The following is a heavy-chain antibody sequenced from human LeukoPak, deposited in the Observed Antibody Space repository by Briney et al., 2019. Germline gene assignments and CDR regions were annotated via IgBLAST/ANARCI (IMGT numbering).Heavy chain of an antibody. CDR1: GFTFSGSA. V-gene: IGHV3-73*01. J-gene: IGHJ5*02. Sequence: PGGSLRLSRAASGFTFSGSAMHWVRQASGKGLEWVGRIRSKANSYATAYAASVKGRFTISRDDSKNTAYLQMNSLKTEDTAVYYCTRPGDIVAPWGQGTLVTVSS. CDR2: IRSKANSYAT. CDR3: TRPGDIVAP. D-gene: IGHD2-15*01.